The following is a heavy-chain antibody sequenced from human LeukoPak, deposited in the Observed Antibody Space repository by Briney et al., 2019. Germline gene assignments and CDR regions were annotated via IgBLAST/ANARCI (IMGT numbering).Heavy chain of an antibody. CDR1: GFTFSSYG. V-gene: IGHV3-33*06. CDR3: AKYYYDSSGWFDP. D-gene: IGHD3-22*01. CDR2: IWYDGSNK. Sequence: PGRSLRLSCAASGFTFSSYGMHWVRQAPGKGLEWVAVIWYDGSNKYYADSVKGRFTISRDNSKNTLYLQMNSLRAEDTAVYYCAKYYYDSSGWFDPWGQGTLVTVSS. J-gene: IGHJ5*02.